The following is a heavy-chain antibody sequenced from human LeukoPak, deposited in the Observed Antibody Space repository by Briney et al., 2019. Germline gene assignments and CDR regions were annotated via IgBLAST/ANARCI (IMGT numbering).Heavy chain of an antibody. V-gene: IGHV4-59*01. CDR2: IYYSGST. CDR1: GGSISSYY. J-gene: IGHJ4*02. D-gene: IGHD1-1*01. Sequence: SETLSLTCTVSGGSISSYYWSWIRQPPGKGLEWIGYIYYSGSTNYNPSLKSRVTISVDTSKSQFSLKLSSVTAADTAVYYCARLTRRSGNYFDYWGQGTLVTVSS. CDR3: ARLTRRSGNYFDY.